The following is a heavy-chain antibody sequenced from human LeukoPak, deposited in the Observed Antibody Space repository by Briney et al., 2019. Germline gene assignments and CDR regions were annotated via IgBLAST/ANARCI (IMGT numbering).Heavy chain of an antibody. D-gene: IGHD6-19*01. J-gene: IGHJ4*02. V-gene: IGHV3-30*18. CDR2: ISYDGSNK. Sequence: PGGSLRLSCAASGFTFSSYGMHWVRQAPGKGLEWVAVISYDGSNKYYADSVKGRFTISRDNSKNTLYLQMNSLRAEDTAVYYCAKVSDVAVAGTPFDYWGQGTLVTVSS. CDR1: GFTFSSYG. CDR3: AKVSDVAVAGTPFDY.